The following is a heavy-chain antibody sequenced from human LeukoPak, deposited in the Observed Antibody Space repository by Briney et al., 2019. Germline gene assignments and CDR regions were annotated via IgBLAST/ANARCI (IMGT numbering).Heavy chain of an antibody. D-gene: IGHD5-18*01. Sequence: GGSLRLSCAASGFTFSSDSMNWVRQAPGKGLEWVACINPDGNKKYSADSVKGRFTISRDNAENSLYLQMNSLRVEDTAFYYCARDLAYSRLDYWGQGMLVTVSS. CDR2: INPDGNKK. CDR3: ARDLAYSRLDY. J-gene: IGHJ4*02. CDR1: GFTFSSDS. V-gene: IGHV3-7*01.